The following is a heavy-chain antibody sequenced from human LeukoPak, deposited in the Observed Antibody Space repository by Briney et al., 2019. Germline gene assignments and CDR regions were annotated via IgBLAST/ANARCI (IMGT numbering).Heavy chain of an antibody. CDR1: GFTFSSYG. CDR3: AKPLPTDY. J-gene: IGHJ4*02. V-gene: IGHV3-30*18. Sequence: GRSLRLSCAASGFTFSSYGMHWVRQAPGKGLEWVAVISYDGSNKYYADSVKGRFTISRDNSKNTLYLQMNSLRAEDTAVYYCAKPLPTDYWGQGTLVTVSS. CDR2: ISYDGSNK. D-gene: IGHD2-15*01.